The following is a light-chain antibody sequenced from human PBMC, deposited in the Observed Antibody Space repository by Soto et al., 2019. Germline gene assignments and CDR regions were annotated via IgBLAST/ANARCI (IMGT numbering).Light chain of an antibody. CDR3: GTWDSSLSY. CDR1: SSNIGNNY. V-gene: IGLV1-51*01. Sequence: QSVLTQPPSVSAAPGQKVTISCSGSSSNIGNNYVSWYQQLPGTAPKLLIYDNNKRPSGIPDRFSGSKSGTSATLGITGLQTGDEADYYCGTWDSSLSYFGTGTKLTVL. CDR2: DNN. J-gene: IGLJ1*01.